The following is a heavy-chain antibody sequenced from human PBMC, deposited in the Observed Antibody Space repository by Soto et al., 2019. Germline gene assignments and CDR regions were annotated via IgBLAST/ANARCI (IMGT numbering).Heavy chain of an antibody. V-gene: IGHV3-23*01. CDR3: APHVSCSGGSCQYDAFAI. CDR2: VTADGGT. CDR1: GFTVSSHA. Sequence: GGSLRLSCEGPGFTVSSHAMTWIRQAPGKGPEWVSTVTADGGTYYADSVKGRFAMSRDTSENTLYLQMNSLGAEDTAAYYCAPHVSCSGGSCQYDAFAIRGQGTMVTVSS. J-gene: IGHJ3*02. D-gene: IGHD2-15*01.